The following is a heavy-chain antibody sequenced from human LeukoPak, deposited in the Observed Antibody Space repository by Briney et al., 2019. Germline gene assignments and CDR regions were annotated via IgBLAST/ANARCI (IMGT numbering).Heavy chain of an antibody. D-gene: IGHD4-23*01. J-gene: IGHJ1*01. CDR1: GGSITSNTYF. V-gene: IGHV4-39*07. CDR3: ARDYGGNFQH. CDR2: IYYSGST. Sequence: SETLSLTCTVSGGSITSNTYFWDWIRQTPGKGLEWIGSIYYSGSTYHNPSLKSRVTISVDTSKNQFSLKLSSVTAADTAVYYCARDYGGNFQHWGQGTLVTVSS.